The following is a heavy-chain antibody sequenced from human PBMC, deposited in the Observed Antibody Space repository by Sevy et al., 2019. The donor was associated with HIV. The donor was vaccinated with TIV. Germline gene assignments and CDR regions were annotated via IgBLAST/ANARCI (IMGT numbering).Heavy chain of an antibody. CDR2: INPSGGGT. J-gene: IGHJ5*02. Sequence: ASVKVSCKASGYSFTSYFVYWVRQAPGQGLEWMGMINPSGGGTSTSQKFQGRVTMTRDTSTSTVYMELSSLRSEDTAVYYCERGSGGYSGWFDPWGQGTLVTVSS. D-gene: IGHD2-21*02. CDR3: ERGSGGYSGWFDP. CDR1: GYSFTSYF. V-gene: IGHV1-46*01.